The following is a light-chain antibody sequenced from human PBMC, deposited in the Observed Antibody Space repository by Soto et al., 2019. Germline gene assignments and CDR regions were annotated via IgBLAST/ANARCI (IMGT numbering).Light chain of an antibody. CDR2: AAS. V-gene: IGKV1-8*01. J-gene: IGKJ4*01. Sequence: AIRMTQSPSSFSASTGDRVTITCRASQGISSYLAWYQQKPGKAPKLLIYAASTLQSGVPSRFSGSGSGTDFTLTISCLQSEDFATYYFQQYYSYGITFGGGTKVVIK. CDR1: QGISSY. CDR3: QQYYSYGIT.